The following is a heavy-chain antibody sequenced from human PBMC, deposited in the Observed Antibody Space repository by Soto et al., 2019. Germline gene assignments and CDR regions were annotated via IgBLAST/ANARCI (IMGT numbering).Heavy chain of an antibody. CDR2: IYYSGST. J-gene: IGHJ6*03. CDR3: ARANLTVTLPYYYYYMDV. CDR1: GGSISSSSYY. Sequence: SETLSLTCTVSGGSISSSSYYWGWIRQPPGKGLEWIGSIYYSGSTYYNPSLKSRVTISVDTSKNQFSLKLSSVTAADTAVYYCARANLTVTLPYYYYYMDVWGKGTTVTVSS. D-gene: IGHD4-4*01. V-gene: IGHV4-39*01.